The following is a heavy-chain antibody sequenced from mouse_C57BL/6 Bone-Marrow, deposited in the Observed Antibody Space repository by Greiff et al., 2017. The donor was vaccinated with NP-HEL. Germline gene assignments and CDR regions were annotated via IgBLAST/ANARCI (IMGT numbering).Heavy chain of an antibody. J-gene: IGHJ3*01. CDR1: GFTFSDFY. CDR2: SRNKANDYTT. Sequence: EVKLMESGGGLVQSGRSLRLSCATSGFTFSDFYMEWVRQAPGKGLEWIAASRNKANDYTTEYSASVKGRFIVSRDTSQSILYLQMNALRAEDTAIYYCARDDYWTWFAYWGQGTLVTVSA. V-gene: IGHV7-1*01. D-gene: IGHD1-1*01. CDR3: ARDDYWTWFAY.